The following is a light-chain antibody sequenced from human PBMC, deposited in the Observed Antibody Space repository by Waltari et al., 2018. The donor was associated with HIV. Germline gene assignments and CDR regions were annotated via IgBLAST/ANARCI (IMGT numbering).Light chain of an antibody. CDR1: QSVSSSY. J-gene: IGKJ1*01. Sequence: ETVLTQSPGPLSLSPGERATLSCRARQSVSSSYLAWYQHRPGQAPRLLIYGASSRATGIPDRFSGSGAGTDFTLTISRLEPEDFAVYYCQQYGSSSWTFGQGTKVDIK. CDR3: QQYGSSSWT. V-gene: IGKV3-20*01. CDR2: GAS.